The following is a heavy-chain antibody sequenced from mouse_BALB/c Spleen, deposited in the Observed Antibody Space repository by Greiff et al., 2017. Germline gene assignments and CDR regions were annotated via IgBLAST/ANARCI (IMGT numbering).Heavy chain of an antibody. CDR3: ARGRNWYFDV. Sequence: EVQGVESGGGLVKPGGSLKLSCAASGFTFSSYAMSWVRQTPEKRLEWVASISSGGSTYYPDSVKGRFTISRDNARNILYLQMSSLRSEDTAMYYCARGRNWYFDVWGAGTTVTVSS. V-gene: IGHV5-6-5*01. J-gene: IGHJ1*01. CDR2: ISSGGST. CDR1: GFTFSSYA.